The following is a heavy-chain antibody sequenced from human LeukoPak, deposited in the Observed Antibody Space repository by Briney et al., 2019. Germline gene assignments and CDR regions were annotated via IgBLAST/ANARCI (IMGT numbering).Heavy chain of an antibody. CDR2: VSGRGDNT. CDR3: TRASYSGTYLRGVDAFDI. V-gene: IGHV3-23*01. Sequence: PGGSLRLSCATSGFTFSSYAMSWVRQAPGKGLEWVSTVSGRGDNTYYADSVKGRFTISRDNSKNTLYLQMNSLRPEDTAVYYCTRASYSGTYLRGVDAFDIWGQGTMVTVSS. D-gene: IGHD1-26*01. J-gene: IGHJ3*02. CDR1: GFTFSSYA.